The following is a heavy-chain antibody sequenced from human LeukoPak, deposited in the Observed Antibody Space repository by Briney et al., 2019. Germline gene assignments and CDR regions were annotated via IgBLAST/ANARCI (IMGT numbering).Heavy chain of an antibody. V-gene: IGHV3-15*01. D-gene: IGHD2-15*01. Sequence: PGGSLRLSCAASGFTFSNYGMHWVRQAPGKGLEWVGRIKSKTDGGTTDYAAPVKGRFTISRDDSKNTLYLQMNSLETEDTAVYYCTNTVVVVASTGFDYWGQGTLVTVSS. CDR3: TNTVVVVASTGFDY. J-gene: IGHJ4*02. CDR2: IKSKTDGGTT. CDR1: GFTFSNYG.